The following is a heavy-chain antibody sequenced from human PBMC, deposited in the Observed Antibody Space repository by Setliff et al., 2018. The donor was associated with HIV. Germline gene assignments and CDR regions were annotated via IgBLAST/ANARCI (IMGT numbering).Heavy chain of an antibody. CDR2: VIPIFGTA. J-gene: IGHJ6*04. Sequence: SVKVSCKASGDTFNSYAISWVRQAPGQGLEWMGGVIPIFGTANYAQKFQGRVTITADESTSTAYMELSSLRSEDTAVYYCARGKGVGGVIITGGLDVWGKGTTVTVSS. V-gene: IGHV1-69*13. CDR3: ARGKGVGGVIITGGLDV. D-gene: IGHD3-10*01. CDR1: GDTFNSYA.